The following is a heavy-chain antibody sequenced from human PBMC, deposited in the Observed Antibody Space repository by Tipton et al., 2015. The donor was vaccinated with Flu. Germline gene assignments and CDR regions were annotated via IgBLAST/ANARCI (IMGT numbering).Heavy chain of an antibody. CDR3: ARPTYGMDV. J-gene: IGHJ6*02. CDR2: ISTSAKTI. Sequence: QLVQSGGGLVQPGGSLRLSCVASGFTFSSYDMNWVRQAPGKGLEWISFISTSAKTIYYAESVKGRFTMSRDKAKNSLYLQMDSLRVEDTAVYYCARPTYGMDVWGQGTTVTISS. CDR1: GFTFSSYD. V-gene: IGHV3-48*03.